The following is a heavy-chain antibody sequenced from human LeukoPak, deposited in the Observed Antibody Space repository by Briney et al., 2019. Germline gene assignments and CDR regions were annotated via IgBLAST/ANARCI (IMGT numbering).Heavy chain of an antibody. V-gene: IGHV4-59*01. D-gene: IGHD3-16*02. Sequence: PSETLSLTCNVSGGSISGYYWGWMRQPPRKRLEWIGNIYYSGTTNSNPSLDSRLTISLDTSKNQVSLKLRSVTAPDTALYYCTRHDPSPLAFGGVVAPANYWGLGTLVTVSS. J-gene: IGHJ4*02. CDR2: IYYSGTT. CDR1: GGSISGYY. CDR3: TRHDPSPLAFGGVVAPANY.